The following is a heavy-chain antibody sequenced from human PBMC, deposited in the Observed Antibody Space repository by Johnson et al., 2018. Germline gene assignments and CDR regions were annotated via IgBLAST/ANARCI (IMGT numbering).Heavy chain of an antibody. CDR2: ISYDGSNK. CDR3: AKNSGSGSFYYYYYHMDV. CDR1: GFTFSSSG. V-gene: IGHV3-30*18. D-gene: IGHD3-10*01. Sequence: VQLLESGGGVVQPGRSLRLSCAASGFTFSSSGMHWVRQAPGKGLEWVAVISYDGSNKYYADPVKGRFIISRDNSKDTLYLQRNSLRTEDTAVYYCAKNSGSGSFYYYYYHMDVWGKGTTVTVSS. J-gene: IGHJ6*03.